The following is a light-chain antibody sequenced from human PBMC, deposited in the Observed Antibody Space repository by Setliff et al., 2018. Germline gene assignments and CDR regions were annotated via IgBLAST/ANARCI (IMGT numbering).Light chain of an antibody. CDR3: QSYDSSLSGYV. Sequence: QSVLTQPPSVSGAPGQRVTISCTRSSSNIGAGYDVHWYQQLPGTAPKLLIYGNSNRPSGVPDRFSGSKSGTSASLAITGLQAEDEADYYCQSYDSSLSGYVVGTGTKV. CDR1: SSNIGAGYD. V-gene: IGLV1-40*01. J-gene: IGLJ1*01. CDR2: GNS.